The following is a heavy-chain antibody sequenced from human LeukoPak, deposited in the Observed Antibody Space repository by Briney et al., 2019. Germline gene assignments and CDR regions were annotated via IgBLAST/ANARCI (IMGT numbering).Heavy chain of an antibody. CDR2: INHSGIT. Sequence: SETLSLTCAVYGGSFSYYYWSWIRQPPGKGLEWIGEINHSGITNYNPSLKSRVTISVDTSKNQFSLKLSSVTAADTAVYYCARARTYYDFWSGYLSWFDPWGQGTLVTVSS. V-gene: IGHV4-34*09. D-gene: IGHD3-3*01. J-gene: IGHJ5*02. CDR1: GGSFSYYY. CDR3: ARARTYYDFWSGYLSWFDP.